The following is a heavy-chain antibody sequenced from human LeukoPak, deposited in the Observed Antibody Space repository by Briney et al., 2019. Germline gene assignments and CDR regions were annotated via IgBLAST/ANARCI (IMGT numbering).Heavy chain of an antibody. V-gene: IGHV4-59*12. J-gene: IGHJ4*02. CDR3: ARVESRALYFDH. D-gene: IGHD3-3*01. CDR1: GGSINYYY. CDR2: IYYSGGT. Sequence: KPSETLSLTCTVSGGSINYYYWMWIRQPPGKGLEWIGYIYYSGGTHYNPSLKSRVTMLVDTSKNQFSLKLTAVTAADTAVYYCARVESRALYFDHWGQGTLVTVSS.